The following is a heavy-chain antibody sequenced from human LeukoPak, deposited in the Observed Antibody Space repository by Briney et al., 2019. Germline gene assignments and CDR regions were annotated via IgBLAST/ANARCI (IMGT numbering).Heavy chain of an antibody. CDR2: ISATGGST. Sequence: GGSLRLSCAASGFTFSSYGITWVRQAPGKGLEWVSTISATGGSTYYADSVKGRFTISRDNSKDTLYLQMNSLRPEDTALYYCAKGVYGDYGPTDYWGQGTLVTVSS. V-gene: IGHV3-23*01. D-gene: IGHD4-17*01. CDR3: AKGVYGDYGPTDY. CDR1: GFTFSSYG. J-gene: IGHJ4*02.